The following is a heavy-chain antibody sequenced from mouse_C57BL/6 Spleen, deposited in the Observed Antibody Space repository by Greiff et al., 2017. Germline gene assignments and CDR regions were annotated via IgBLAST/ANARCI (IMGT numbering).Heavy chain of an antibody. CDR3: VLTCYGSGPSGWYFDV. V-gene: IGHV1-52*01. Sequence: QVQLQQPGAELVRPGSSVKLSCKASGYTFTSYWMHWVKQRPIQGLEWIGNIDPSDSETHYNQKFKDKATLTVDKSSSTAYMQLSSLTSEDSAVYYCVLTCYGSGPSGWYFDVWGTGTTVTVSS. J-gene: IGHJ1*03. D-gene: IGHD1-1*01. CDR2: IDPSDSET. CDR1: GYTFTSYW.